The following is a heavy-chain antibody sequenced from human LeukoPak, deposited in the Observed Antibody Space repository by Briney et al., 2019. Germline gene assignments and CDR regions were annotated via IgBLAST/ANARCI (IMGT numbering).Heavy chain of an antibody. D-gene: IGHD1-26*01. CDR1: GFTFSSYW. V-gene: IGHV3-7*01. CDR3: AKEDGWDLIDN. Sequence: GGSLRLSCAASGFTFSSYWMSWVRQAPGKGLEWVANINKDGKEQYYVDSVKGRFTISRDNTKNPLHLQMNSLRAEDTAVYYCAKEDGWDLIDNWGQGTLVTVSS. CDR2: INKDGKEQ. J-gene: IGHJ4*02.